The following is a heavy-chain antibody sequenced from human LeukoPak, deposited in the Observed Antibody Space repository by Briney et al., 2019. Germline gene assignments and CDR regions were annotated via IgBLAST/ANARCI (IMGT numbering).Heavy chain of an antibody. V-gene: IGHV1-8*01. D-gene: IGHD6-25*01. CDR1: GYTFTSYD. Sequence: ASVKVSCKASGYTFTSYDINWVRQATGQGLEWMGWTNPNSGNTGYAQKFQGRVTMTRSTSISTAYMELSSLRSEDTAVYYCARVPSGGDKFDPWGQGTLVTVSS. J-gene: IGHJ5*02. CDR2: TNPNSGNT. CDR3: ARVPSGGDKFDP.